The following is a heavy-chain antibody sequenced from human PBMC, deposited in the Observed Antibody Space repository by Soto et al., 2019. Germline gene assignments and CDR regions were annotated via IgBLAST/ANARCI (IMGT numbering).Heavy chain of an antibody. CDR3: ARAIATPRRRGDFYHYHRMDV. CDR1: GFTFSNHW. J-gene: IGHJ6*02. D-gene: IGHD2-15*01. Sequence: LVESGGGLVQPGGSLRLSCEASGFTFSNHWMIWVRQAPGKGLEWVANVKLDASEKYYVDSVKGRFTISRDNAKSALYLQMNSLRAEDTAVYYCARAIATPRRRGDFYHYHRMDVWGQGTTVTVSS. CDR2: VKLDASEK. V-gene: IGHV3-7*05.